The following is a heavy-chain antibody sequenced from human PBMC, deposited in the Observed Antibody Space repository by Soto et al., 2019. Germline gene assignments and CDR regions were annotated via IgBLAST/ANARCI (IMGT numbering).Heavy chain of an antibody. V-gene: IGHV3-33*01. J-gene: IGHJ6*02. CDR3: ARDSWDGYSSSFHGMDV. Sequence: QVQLVESGGGVVQPGRSLRLSCAASGFTFSSYGMHWVRQAPGKGLEWVAVIWYDGSNKYYADSVKGRFTISRDNSKNTLELQMNSLRAEDTAVYYCARDSWDGYSSSFHGMDVWGQGTTVTVSS. D-gene: IGHD6-6*01. CDR2: IWYDGSNK. CDR1: GFTFSSYG.